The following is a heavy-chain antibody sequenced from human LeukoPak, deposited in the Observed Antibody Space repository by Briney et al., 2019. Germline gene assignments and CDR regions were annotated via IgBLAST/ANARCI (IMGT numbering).Heavy chain of an antibody. CDR3: ASGGYCSSTSCYAHYYYMDV. J-gene: IGHJ6*03. CDR1: GGSISSYY. Sequence: PSETLSLTCAVSGGSISSYYWSWIRQPPGKGLEWIGNIYYSGSTNYNPSLKSRVTISVDTSKNQFSLKLSSVTAADTAVYYCASGGYCSSTSCYAHYYYMDVWGKGTTVTISS. V-gene: IGHV4-59*08. D-gene: IGHD2-2*01. CDR2: IYYSGST.